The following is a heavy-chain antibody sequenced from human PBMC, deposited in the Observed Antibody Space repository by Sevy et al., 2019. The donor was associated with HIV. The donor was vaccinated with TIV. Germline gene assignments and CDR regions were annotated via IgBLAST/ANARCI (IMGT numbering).Heavy chain of an antibody. V-gene: IGHV3-23*01. Sequence: GGSLRLSCAASGFTFSSYAMSWVRQSPGKGLEWVSGIIGSGGRTYYAESVKGRFTISRDNAKNTLYLQMNNLRAEDTAVYYCAKDGHDYGDFYFNYWGQGTLVTVSS. CDR3: AKDGHDYGDFYFNY. CDR1: GFTFSSYA. J-gene: IGHJ4*02. D-gene: IGHD4-17*01. CDR2: IIGSGGRT.